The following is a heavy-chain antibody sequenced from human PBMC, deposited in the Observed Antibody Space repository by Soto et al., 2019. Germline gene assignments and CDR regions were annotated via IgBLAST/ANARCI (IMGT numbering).Heavy chain of an antibody. V-gene: IGHV1-69*01. D-gene: IGHD3-22*01. CDR1: GGPLTGFS. Sequence: QVQLVQSGTEVKRPGSSVKISCRASGGPLTGFSFSWVRQGPGQGLEWVGGVLPIFEASNYAPRFQGRVTVTAEESTATAYMELGSLRLEDTAVYFCVRGYYASVWATWGKGTLLIVSS. CDR3: VRGYYASVWAT. J-gene: IGHJ4*02. CDR2: VLPIFEAS.